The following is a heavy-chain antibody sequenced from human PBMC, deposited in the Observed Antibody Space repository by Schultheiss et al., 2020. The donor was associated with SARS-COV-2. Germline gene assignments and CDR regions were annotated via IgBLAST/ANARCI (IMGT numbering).Heavy chain of an antibody. J-gene: IGHJ4*02. Sequence: GGSLRLSCAASGFTVSSNYMSWVRQAPGKGLEWVSSISSSSSYIYYADSVKGRFTISRDNAKNTLYLQMNSLRAEDTAVYYCAADPYFDYWGQGTLVTVSS. D-gene: IGHD3-16*01. CDR2: ISSSSSYI. CDR1: GFTVSSNY. CDR3: AADPYFDY. V-gene: IGHV3-21*04.